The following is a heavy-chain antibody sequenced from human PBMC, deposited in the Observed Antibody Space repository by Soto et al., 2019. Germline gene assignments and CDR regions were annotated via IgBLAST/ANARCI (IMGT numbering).Heavy chain of an antibody. J-gene: IGHJ4*02. CDR2: IFHGGTT. CDR3: ARHADSSGYYYPFDY. Sequence: TSETVSLTCFVSRYSISSGYYWGWIRQPPGKGLEWIGSIFHGGTTYYSPSLKSRLTISVDTSKNQFSLTLSSVTAADTAVYYCARHADSSGYYYPFDYWGQGSLVTVSS. D-gene: IGHD3-22*01. CDR1: RYSISSGYY. V-gene: IGHV4-38-2*01.